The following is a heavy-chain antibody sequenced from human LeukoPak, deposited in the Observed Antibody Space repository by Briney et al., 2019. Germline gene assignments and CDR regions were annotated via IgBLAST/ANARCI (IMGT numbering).Heavy chain of an antibody. Sequence: GGSLRLSCAASGFTVSSYYMSWVRQAPGKGLEWVSAISGSGGSTYYADSVKGRFTISRDNSKNTLYLQMNSLRAEDTAVYYCAKDAWFGETEDNWFDPWGQGTLVTVSS. CDR1: GFTVSSYY. CDR3: AKDAWFGETEDNWFDP. V-gene: IGHV3-23*01. CDR2: ISGSGGST. J-gene: IGHJ5*02. D-gene: IGHD3-10*01.